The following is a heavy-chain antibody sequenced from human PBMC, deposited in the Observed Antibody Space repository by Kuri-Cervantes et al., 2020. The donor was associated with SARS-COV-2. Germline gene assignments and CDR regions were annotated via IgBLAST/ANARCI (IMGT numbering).Heavy chain of an antibody. V-gene: IGHV3-21*01. D-gene: IGHD3-9*01. CDR1: GFTFSSYS. Sequence: GGSLRLSCAASGFTFSSYSMNWVRQAPGKGLEWVSSISSSSSYIYYADSVKGRFTISRDNAKNSLYLQMNSLRAEDTAVYYCAKQADLYYDILTGYYGSWYFDLWGRGTLVTVSS. J-gene: IGHJ2*01. CDR2: ISSSSSYI. CDR3: AKQADLYYDILTGYYGSWYFDL.